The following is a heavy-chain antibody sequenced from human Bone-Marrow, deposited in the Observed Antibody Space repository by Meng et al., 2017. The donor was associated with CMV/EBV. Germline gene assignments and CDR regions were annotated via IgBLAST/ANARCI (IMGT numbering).Heavy chain of an antibody. CDR2: IYATGSS. J-gene: IGHJ4*02. CDR3: ARVGYGYIF. V-gene: IGHV4-39*07. D-gene: IGHD5-18*01. Sequence: SETLSLTCSVSGGSIPSSSYYWAWIRQPPGKGLERIGNIYATGSSYYNPSLESRATISLDTPKNQVSLKLSSVTAADTAIYYCARVGYGYIFWGQGALVTGS. CDR1: GGSIPSSSYY.